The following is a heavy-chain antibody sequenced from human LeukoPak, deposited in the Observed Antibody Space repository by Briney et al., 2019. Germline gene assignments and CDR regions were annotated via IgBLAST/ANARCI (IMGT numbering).Heavy chain of an antibody. V-gene: IGHV3-21*01. CDR1: GFTFSSYS. J-gene: IGHJ3*01. CDR2: ISSRSNYI. D-gene: IGHD3-16*01. CDR3: VREGGLGSFFA. Sequence: GGSLRLSCAASGFTFSSYSMNWVRQAPGKGLEWVSSISSRSNYIYYVDSVKGRFTISRDNAKNSLYLQMNSLRAEDTAVYYCVREGGLGSFFAWGQGTMVTVSS.